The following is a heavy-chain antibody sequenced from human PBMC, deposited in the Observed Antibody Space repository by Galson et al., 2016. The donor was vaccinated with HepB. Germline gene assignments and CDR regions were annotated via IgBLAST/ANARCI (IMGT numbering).Heavy chain of an antibody. CDR3: ARDDYSRLGY. J-gene: IGHJ4*02. CDR2: ITSSSDTM. CDR1: GFIFSVYN. D-gene: IGHD2-21*01. Sequence: SLRLSCAASGFIFSVYNMNWARQAPGKGLEWIAWITSSSDTMYYADSVKGRFTISRDNAKNSLYLEMNSLRDEDTAGYYCARDDYSRLGYWGQGTLVTVSS. V-gene: IGHV3-48*02.